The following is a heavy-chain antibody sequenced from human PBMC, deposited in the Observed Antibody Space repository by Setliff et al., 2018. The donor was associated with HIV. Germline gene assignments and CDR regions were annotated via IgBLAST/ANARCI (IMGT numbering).Heavy chain of an antibody. CDR2: IWPDDSDT. Sequence: GESLKISCEASGNSFTNSWVGWVRQMPDNGLEWMGLIWPDDSDTRYSPSFQGQVTISADMSISTAYLQWSSLKASDTAMYYCARLYDFWSGNSRNYYMDVWGKGTTVTVSS. D-gene: IGHD3-3*01. V-gene: IGHV5-51*01. CDR1: GNSFTNSW. J-gene: IGHJ6*03. CDR3: ARLYDFWSGNSRNYYMDV.